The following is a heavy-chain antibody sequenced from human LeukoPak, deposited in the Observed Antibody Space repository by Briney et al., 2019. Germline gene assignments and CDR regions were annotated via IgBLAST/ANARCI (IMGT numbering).Heavy chain of an antibody. J-gene: IGHJ3*01. Sequence: GGSLRLSCAASGFTFSNFGMTWVRQAPGQGLEWVSSIHGAGAVTGYADSVKGRFTTSRDSSENTLYLHMDSLRADDTAVYYCARDPNGDYIGAFDFRGQGTMVTVSS. CDR2: IHGAGAVT. V-gene: IGHV3-23*01. CDR3: ARDPNGDYIGAFDF. D-gene: IGHD4-11*01. CDR1: GFTFSNFG.